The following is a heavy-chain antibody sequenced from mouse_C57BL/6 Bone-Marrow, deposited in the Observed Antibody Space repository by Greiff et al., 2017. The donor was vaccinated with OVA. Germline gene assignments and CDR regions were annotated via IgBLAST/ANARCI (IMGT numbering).Heavy chain of an antibody. D-gene: IGHD1-1*01. CDR1: GFTFSSYA. CDR2: ISSGGDYI. Sequence: EVMLVESGEGLVKPGGSLKLSCAASGFTFSSYAMSWVRQTPEKRLEWVAYISSGGDYIYYADTVQGRFTISRDNARNTLYLQMSSLKSEDTAMYYCTRGGYYGSSPFDYWGQGTTLTVSS. CDR3: TRGGYYGSSPFDY. V-gene: IGHV5-9-1*02. J-gene: IGHJ2*01.